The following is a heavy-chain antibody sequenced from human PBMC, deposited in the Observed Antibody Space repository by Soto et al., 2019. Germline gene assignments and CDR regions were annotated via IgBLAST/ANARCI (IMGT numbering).Heavy chain of an antibody. CDR3: ARTYDDSGPNSGGYGFDI. J-gene: IGHJ3*02. V-gene: IGHV4-59*02. CDR2: IYYSGST. Sequence: SETLSLTCTVSGGSVSTYYWSWIRQPPGKGLEWIAYIYYSGSTSYNPSLKSRVTISVDTSKNQFSLKLSSVTAADTAVYYCARTYDDSGPNSGGYGFDIWGQGTMVT. CDR1: GGSVSTYY. D-gene: IGHD3-22*01.